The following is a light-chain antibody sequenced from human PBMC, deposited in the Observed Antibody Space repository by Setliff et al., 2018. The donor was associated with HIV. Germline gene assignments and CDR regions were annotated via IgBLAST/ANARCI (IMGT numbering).Light chain of an antibody. Sequence: QSVLTQPASVSGXXXQWXXXXGLXXRRDXXXXDYVSWXVHXPGKAPKLIIYQVTNRPSGVSHRFSGSKSGNTASLTISXLQAEDEADXYCSSYGKXXYVFGTGXKVTVL. CDR3: SSYGKXXYV. V-gene: IGLV2-14*01. CDR1: RRDXXXXDY. J-gene: IGLJ1*01. CDR2: QVT.